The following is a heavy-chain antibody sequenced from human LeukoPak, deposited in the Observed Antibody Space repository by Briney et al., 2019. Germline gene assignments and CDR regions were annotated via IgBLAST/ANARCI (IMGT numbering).Heavy chain of an antibody. CDR2: IKQDGSEK. V-gene: IGHV3-7*01. D-gene: IGHD1-26*01. Sequence: GGSLRLSCAASGFTFSSYWMSWVRQAPGKRLEWVANIKQDGSEKYYVDSVRSRFTISRDNAKNSLYLQMNSLRAEDTAVYYCVSGTKDYWGQGTLVTVSS. J-gene: IGHJ4*02. CDR3: VSGTKDY. CDR1: GFTFSSYW.